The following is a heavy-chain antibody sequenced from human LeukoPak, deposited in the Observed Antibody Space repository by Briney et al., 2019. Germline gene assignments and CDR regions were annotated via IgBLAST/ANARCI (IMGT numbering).Heavy chain of an antibody. V-gene: IGHV4-4*07. CDR3: ARTNGDYGPVDY. CDR2: IYSSGST. D-gene: IGHD4-17*01. CDR1: GGSISSYF. J-gene: IGHJ4*02. Sequence: SETLSLTCTVSGGSISSYFWSWVRQPAGKGLEWIGHIYSSGSTKYNPSLKSRVTMSIDTSKNQFSLKLSSVAAADTAVYYCARTNGDYGPVDYWGQGTLVTVSS.